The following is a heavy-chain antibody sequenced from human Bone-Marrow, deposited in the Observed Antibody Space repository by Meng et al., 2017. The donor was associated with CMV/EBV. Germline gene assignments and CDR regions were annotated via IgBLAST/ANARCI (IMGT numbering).Heavy chain of an antibody. CDR2: ISAYNGNT. CDR3: ARVDPYGGNPYYYYGMDV. D-gene: IGHD4/OR15-4a*01. CDR1: GYTFTNFA. V-gene: IGHV1-18*01. J-gene: IGHJ6*02. Sequence: ASVKVSCKASGYTFTNFAFNWVRQAPGQGLEWMGWISAYNGNTNYAQNLQGRVTMTTVTSTSTAYMELSRLRSDDTAVYYCARVDPYGGNPYYYYGMDVWGQGTTVTVSS.